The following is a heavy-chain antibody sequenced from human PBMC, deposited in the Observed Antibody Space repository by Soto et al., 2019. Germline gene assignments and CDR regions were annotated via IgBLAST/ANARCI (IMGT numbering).Heavy chain of an antibody. V-gene: IGHV3-73*01. CDR1: GFTFSGSA. D-gene: IGHD6-6*01. J-gene: IGHJ3*02. Sequence: GSLRLSCAASGFTFSGSAMHWVRQASGKGLEWVGRIRSKANSYATAYAASVKGRFTISRDDSKNTAYLQMNSLKTEDTAVYYCTTLAAHDAFDIWGQGTMVTVSS. CDR2: IRSKANSYAT. CDR3: TTLAAHDAFDI.